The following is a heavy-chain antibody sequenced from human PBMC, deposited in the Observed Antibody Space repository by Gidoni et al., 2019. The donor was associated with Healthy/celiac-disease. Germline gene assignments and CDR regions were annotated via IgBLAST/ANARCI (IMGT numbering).Heavy chain of an antibody. J-gene: IGHJ6*02. Sequence: TASGFTFSSYAMSWVRQAPGKGLEWVSAISGSGGSTYYADSVKGRFTISRDNSKNTLYLQMNSLRAEDTAVYYCAKGGQYYYYYYGMDVWGQGTTVTVSS. D-gene: IGHD3-10*01. CDR3: AKGGQYYYYYYGMDV. V-gene: IGHV3-23*01. CDR2: ISGSGGST. CDR1: GFTFSSYA.